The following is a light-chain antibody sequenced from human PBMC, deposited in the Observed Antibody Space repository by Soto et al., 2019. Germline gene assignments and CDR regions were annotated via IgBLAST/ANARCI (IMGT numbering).Light chain of an antibody. CDR3: QQYTGPPTT. J-gene: IGKJ5*01. CDR2: GAS. CDR1: QSVSNNY. V-gene: IGKV3-20*01. Sequence: DIVITQAPASLSVSPGESSTLSCRASQSVSNNYLAWCQQRPGQAPRLLIYGASTRAAGIPDRFSGSGSGTDFTLTITRLEPEDSAVYFCQQYTGPPTTFGQGTRLEIK.